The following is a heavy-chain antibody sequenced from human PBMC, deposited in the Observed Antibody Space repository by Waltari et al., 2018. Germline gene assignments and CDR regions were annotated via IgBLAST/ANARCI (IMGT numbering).Heavy chain of an antibody. J-gene: IGHJ3*01. Sequence: QLQESGPGLVKPSETVSLTCSVSGDSIMKNNYHWGWIRQPPGKGLEWIGGIYNSGTNYYNPSLKSRVTISLDASRNPFSLRLSSVTAADTAVYYCARASTAIFGVVITGYNIWGQGTVVTVSS. CDR2: IYNSGTN. CDR3: ARASTAIFGVVITGYNI. CDR1: GDSIMKNNYH. V-gene: IGHV4-39*07. D-gene: IGHD3-3*01.